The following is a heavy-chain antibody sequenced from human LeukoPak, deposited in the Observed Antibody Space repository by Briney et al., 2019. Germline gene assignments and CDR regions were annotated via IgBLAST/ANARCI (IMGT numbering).Heavy chain of an antibody. Sequence: SETLSLTCTVSGGSISSSSYYWGWIRQPPGKGLEWIGSIYYSGSTYYNPSLKSRVTISVDTSKNHFSLKLSSLTVADTARYYCARVYSSTHNWFDTWGQGIQVTVSS. CDR3: ARVYSSTHNWFDT. CDR2: IYYSGST. J-gene: IGHJ5*02. CDR1: GGSISSSSYY. V-gene: IGHV4-39*07. D-gene: IGHD6-19*01.